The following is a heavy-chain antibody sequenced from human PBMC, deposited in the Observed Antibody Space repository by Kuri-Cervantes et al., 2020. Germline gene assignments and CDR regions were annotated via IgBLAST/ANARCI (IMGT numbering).Heavy chain of an antibody. CDR3: ARDPFGELLSGAFDV. Sequence: TFSSYWMSWVRQPPGKGLEWIGTMFYSGSPYLNPSLKSRVSISVDTSKNQFSLKLSSVTAADTAVYYCARDPFGELLSGAFDVWGQGTMVTVSS. V-gene: IGHV4-39*07. CDR1: TFSSYW. J-gene: IGHJ3*01. D-gene: IGHD3-10*01. CDR2: MFYSGSP.